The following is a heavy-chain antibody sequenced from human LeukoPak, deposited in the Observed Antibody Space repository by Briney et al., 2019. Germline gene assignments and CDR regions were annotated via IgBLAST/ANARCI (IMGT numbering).Heavy chain of an antibody. Sequence: GGSLRLSCAASGFTFSSYCMQWVRQAPGKGLVWVSRINGDGSSATYADSVKGRFTISRDSAKNTLYLQMNSLRAEDTAVYYCTREHGGYGDQTSGYWGQGTLVTVSS. CDR1: GFTFSSYC. CDR3: TREHGGYGDQTSGY. D-gene: IGHD4-17*01. J-gene: IGHJ4*02. CDR2: INGDGSSA. V-gene: IGHV3-74*01.